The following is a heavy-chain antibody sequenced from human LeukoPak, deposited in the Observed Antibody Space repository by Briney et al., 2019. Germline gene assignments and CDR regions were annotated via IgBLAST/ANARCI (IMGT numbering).Heavy chain of an antibody. D-gene: IGHD1-26*01. J-gene: IGHJ4*02. CDR3: ARQSVGATGFDY. CDR1: GGSISSYY. V-gene: IGHV4-59*05. CDR2: IYYSGST. Sequence: SETLSLTCTVSGGSISSYYWSWIRQPPGKGLEWIGSIYYSGSTYYNPSLKSRVTISVDTSKNQFSLKLSSVTAADTAVYYCARQSVGATGFDYWGQGTLVTVSS.